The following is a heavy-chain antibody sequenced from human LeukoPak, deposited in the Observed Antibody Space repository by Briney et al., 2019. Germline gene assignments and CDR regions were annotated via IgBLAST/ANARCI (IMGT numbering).Heavy chain of an antibody. J-gene: IGHJ4*02. V-gene: IGHV3-74*01. CDR2: ISTDARTI. CDR3: ARDRGDSSGYSLYHFDS. CDR1: GFAFSSNW. Sequence: GGSLRLSCAASGFAFSSNWMHWVRQAPGKGLVWVSHISTDARTITYAAFVKGRFTISRDNAKNSLYLQMNSLRAEDTAVYYCARDRGDSSGYSLYHFDSWGQGTLVTVSS. D-gene: IGHD3-22*01.